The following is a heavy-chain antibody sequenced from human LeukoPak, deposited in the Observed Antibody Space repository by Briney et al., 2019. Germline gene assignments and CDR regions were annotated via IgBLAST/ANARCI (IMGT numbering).Heavy chain of an antibody. CDR2: LYSGGLT. Sequence: SETLSLTCTVSGASISGSDYYWGWIRQPPGKGLEWIGSLYSGGLTYYNPSLKSRVTISVDTSKNQFSLKVTSVTAADTAVYSCASGGYSSGWYRSFDIWGQWTVVTVSS. J-gene: IGHJ3*02. V-gene: IGHV4-39*01. D-gene: IGHD6-19*01. CDR3: ASGGYSSGWYRSFDI. CDR1: GASISGSDYY.